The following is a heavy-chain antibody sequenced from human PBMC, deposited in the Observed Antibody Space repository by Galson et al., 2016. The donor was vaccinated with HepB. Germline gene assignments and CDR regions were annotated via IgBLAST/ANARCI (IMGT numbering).Heavy chain of an antibody. CDR2: FYSGHRT. CDR1: GLTVSSNY. Sequence: SLRLSCAASGLTVSSNYVTWVRQAPGKGLEWVSSFYSGHRTYYADSVKGRFTISRDTSKSTLYLQMNSLRAEDTAVYYCAKERGDSFGFLLDCWGQGTLVTVSS. D-gene: IGHD5-18*01. J-gene: IGHJ4*02. V-gene: IGHV3-53*01. CDR3: AKERGDSFGFLLDC.